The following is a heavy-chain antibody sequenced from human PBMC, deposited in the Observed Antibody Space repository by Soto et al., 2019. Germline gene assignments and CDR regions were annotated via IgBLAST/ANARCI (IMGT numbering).Heavy chain of an antibody. D-gene: IGHD3-22*01. V-gene: IGHV6-1*01. CDR2: TNYGSKWSY. CDR1: GDSVSDSSVS. J-gene: IGHJ6*02. CDR3: AKYYCDSSGYYFGMDV. Sequence: PSQTLSLTCAISGDSVSDSSVSWNWIRQSPSRGLEWLGRTNYGSKWSYAYAESVKSRITIHADTSKNQFSLHLNSVTAEDTAVNYCAKYYCDSSGYYFGMDVWGPGTTVTVSS.